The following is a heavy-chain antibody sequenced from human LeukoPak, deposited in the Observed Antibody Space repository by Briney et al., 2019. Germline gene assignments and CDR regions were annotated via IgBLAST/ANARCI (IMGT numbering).Heavy chain of an antibody. J-gene: IGHJ3*02. CDR1: GYTFTGYY. CDR3: GRATYTSIWFHDAFDI. D-gene: IGHD6-13*01. V-gene: IGHV1-2*02. Sequence: GASVKVSCKASGYTFTGYYMHWVRQAPGQGLEWMGWINPNSGATNSAQKFQGRVTMTRDTSISTAYMELSMLTSDDTAVYYCGRATYTSIWFHDAFDIWGQGTMVTVSS. CDR2: INPNSGAT.